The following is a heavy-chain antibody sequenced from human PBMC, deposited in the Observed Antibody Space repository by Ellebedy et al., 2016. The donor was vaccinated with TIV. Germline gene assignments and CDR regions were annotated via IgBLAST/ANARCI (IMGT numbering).Heavy chain of an antibody. V-gene: IGHV3-11*01. Sequence: PGGSLRLSCAASGFTFSDYYMSWIRQAPGKGLELVSYISGSAITIYYADSVKGRFTISRDNAKNSLYLQMNSLRAEDTAVYYCAREIRTMLRGAYLGYWGQGTLVTVSS. CDR2: ISGSAITI. CDR3: AREIRTMLRGAYLGY. J-gene: IGHJ4*02. D-gene: IGHD3-10*01. CDR1: GFTFSDYY.